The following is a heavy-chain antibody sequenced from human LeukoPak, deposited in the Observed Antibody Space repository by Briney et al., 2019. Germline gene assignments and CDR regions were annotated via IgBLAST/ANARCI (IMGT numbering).Heavy chain of an antibody. D-gene: IGHD1-26*01. J-gene: IGHJ4*02. CDR1: GGSISSYY. CDR2: IYTSGST. CDR3: ARDNPPVGATINFDY. V-gene: IGHV4-4*07. Sequence: SETLSLTCTVSGGSISSYYWSWIRQPAGKGLEWIGRIYTSGSTNYNPSLKSRVTMSVDTSKNQFSLKLSSVTAADTAVYYCARDNPPVGATINFDYWGQGTLVTVSS.